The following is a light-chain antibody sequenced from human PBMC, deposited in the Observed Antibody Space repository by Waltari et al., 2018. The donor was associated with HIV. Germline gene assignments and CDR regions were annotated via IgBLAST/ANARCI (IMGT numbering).Light chain of an antibody. V-gene: IGKV3-20*01. Sequence: EIVLTQSPGTLSLSPGERATLSCRASQSVRSTYLAWYQQKPGQAPRLLISAASSRATSIPDRFSGSGSGTDFTLTISRLEPEDFAVYYCQQYGSSPITFGQGTRLEIK. J-gene: IGKJ5*01. CDR3: QQYGSSPIT. CDR2: AAS. CDR1: QSVRSTY.